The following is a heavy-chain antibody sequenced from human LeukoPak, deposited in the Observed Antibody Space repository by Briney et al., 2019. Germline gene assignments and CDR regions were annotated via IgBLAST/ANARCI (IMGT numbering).Heavy chain of an antibody. Sequence: GSSVKVSCKASGGTFSSYAISWVRQAPGQGLEWMGGIIPIFGTANYAQKFQGRVTITADESTSTAYMELSSLRSEDRAVYYCASGVRGVIIPTSSDYSGQGTLVTVSS. CDR1: GGTFSSYA. V-gene: IGHV1-69*01. CDR2: IIPIFGTA. CDR3: ASGVRGVIIPTSSDY. J-gene: IGHJ4*02. D-gene: IGHD3-10*01.